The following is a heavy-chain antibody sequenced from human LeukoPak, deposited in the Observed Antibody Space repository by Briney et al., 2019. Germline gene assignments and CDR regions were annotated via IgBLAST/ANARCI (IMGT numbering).Heavy chain of an antibody. Sequence: SETLSLTCTVSGGSISSSSYYWGWIRQPPGKGLEWIGSIYYSGSTYYNPSLKSRVTISVDTSKNQFSLKLSSVTAADTAVYYCARTDGYIQDAFDIWGQGTMVTVSS. V-gene: IGHV4-39*07. CDR1: GGSISSSSYY. CDR3: ARTDGYIQDAFDI. CDR2: IYYSGST. J-gene: IGHJ3*02. D-gene: IGHD5-24*01.